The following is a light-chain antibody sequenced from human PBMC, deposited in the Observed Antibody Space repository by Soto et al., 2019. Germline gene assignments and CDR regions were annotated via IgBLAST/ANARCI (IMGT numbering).Light chain of an antibody. CDR1: TSDVGGYNY. CDR3: SSYAGSNMV. V-gene: IGLV2-8*01. J-gene: IGLJ2*01. CDR2: EVS. Sequence: QSALTQPPSASGSPGQSVTISCTGTTSDVGGYNYVSWYQQHPGKAPKLMIYEVSKRPSGVPDGFSGSKSGNTASLTVSGLQAEDEADYFCSSYAGSNMVFGGGTKVTVL.